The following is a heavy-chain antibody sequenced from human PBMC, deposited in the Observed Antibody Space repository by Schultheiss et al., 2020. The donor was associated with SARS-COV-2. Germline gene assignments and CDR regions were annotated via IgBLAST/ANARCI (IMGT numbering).Heavy chain of an antibody. D-gene: IGHD2-2*01. Sequence: GGSLRLSCAASGFTFSSYAMSWVRQAPGKGLEWVAVISYDGSNKYYADSVKGRFTISRDNAKNTLYLQMNSLRAEDTAVYYCARATVVPAAMGYYYYMDVWGKGTTVTVSS. CDR2: ISYDGSNK. CDR1: GFTFSSYA. CDR3: ARATVVPAAMGYYYYMDV. V-gene: IGHV3-30*04. J-gene: IGHJ6*03.